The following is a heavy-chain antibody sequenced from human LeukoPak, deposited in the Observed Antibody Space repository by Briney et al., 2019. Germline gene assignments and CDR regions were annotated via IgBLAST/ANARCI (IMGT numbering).Heavy chain of an antibody. Sequence: SVKISCKASGGTFSSYAISWVRQAPGQGLEWMGRIIPIFGTANYAQKFQGRVTITTDESTSTAYMELSSLRSEDTAVYYCARESETGLPVDYWGQGTLVTVSS. J-gene: IGHJ4*02. V-gene: IGHV1-69*05. D-gene: IGHD1-1*01. CDR3: ARESETGLPVDY. CDR2: IIPIFGTA. CDR1: GGTFSSYA.